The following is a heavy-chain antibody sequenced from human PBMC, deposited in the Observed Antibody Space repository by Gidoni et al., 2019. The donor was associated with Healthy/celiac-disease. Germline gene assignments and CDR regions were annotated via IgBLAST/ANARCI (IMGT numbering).Heavy chain of an antibody. D-gene: IGHD3-10*01. J-gene: IGHJ5*02. CDR3: AKDMRDVLLWFGEFDP. Sequence: EVQLVESGGGLVQPGRSLRLSCAASGFTFADYAMHWVRQAPGKGLEWVSGISWNSGSIGYADSVKGRFTISRDNAKNSLYLQMNSLRAEDTALYYCAKDMRDVLLWFGEFDPWGQGTLVTVSS. CDR2: ISWNSGSI. CDR1: GFTFADYA. V-gene: IGHV3-9*01.